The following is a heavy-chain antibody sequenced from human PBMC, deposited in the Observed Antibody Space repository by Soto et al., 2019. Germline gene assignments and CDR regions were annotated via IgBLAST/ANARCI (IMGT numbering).Heavy chain of an antibody. Sequence: ASVKVSCKASGYTFTRYTMNWVRQAPGQRLEWMGWINPDNGNTKSSQKFQDRVIITRDTSASTAYMELSSLRSEDTAVYYCAREVAARSFDYWGQGTLVTVSS. CDR2: INPDNGNT. J-gene: IGHJ4*02. CDR1: GYTFTRYT. D-gene: IGHD6-6*01. V-gene: IGHV1-3*01. CDR3: AREVAARSFDY.